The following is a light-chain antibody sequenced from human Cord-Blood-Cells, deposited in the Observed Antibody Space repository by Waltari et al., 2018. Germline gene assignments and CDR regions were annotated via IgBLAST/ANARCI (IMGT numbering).Light chain of an antibody. J-gene: IGKJ2*01. V-gene: IGKV3-15*01. CDR2: GAS. CDR1: QSVSSN. Sequence: EIVMTQSPATLSVSPGERATLSCRASQSVSSNLAWYQQKPGQAPRLLNDGASTTATGITARFSGSGSESKFTLTISSLQSEEFAVYYCQKYKNSYTFGQGTKLEIK. CDR3: QKYKNSYT.